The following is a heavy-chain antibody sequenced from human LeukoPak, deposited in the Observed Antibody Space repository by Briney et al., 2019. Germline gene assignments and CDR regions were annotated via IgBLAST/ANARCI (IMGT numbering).Heavy chain of an antibody. CDR2: IYYSGST. Sequence: KPSQTLSLTCTVSGGSISSGGYYWSWIRQHPGKGLEWIGYIYYSGSTYYNPSLKSRVTISVDTPKNQFSLKLSSVTAADTAVYYCARKGCSGGSRPFDYWGQGTLVTVSS. CDR1: GGSISSGGYY. J-gene: IGHJ4*02. D-gene: IGHD2-15*01. V-gene: IGHV4-31*03. CDR3: ARKGCSGGSRPFDY.